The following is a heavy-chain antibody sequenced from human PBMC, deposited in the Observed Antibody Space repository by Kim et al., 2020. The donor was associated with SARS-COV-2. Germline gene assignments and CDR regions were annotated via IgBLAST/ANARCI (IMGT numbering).Heavy chain of an antibody. CDR3: ARSAYSSSWYTFSWETYNWLDP. CDR2: IIPIFGTA. V-gene: IGHV1-69*13. CDR1: GGTFSSYA. Sequence: SVKVSCKASGGTFSSYAISWVRQAPGQGLEWMGGIIPIFGTANYAQKFQGRVTITADESTSTAYMELSSLRSEDTAVYYCARSAYSSSWYTFSWETYNWLDPWGQGTLVTVSS. D-gene: IGHD6-13*01. J-gene: IGHJ5*02.